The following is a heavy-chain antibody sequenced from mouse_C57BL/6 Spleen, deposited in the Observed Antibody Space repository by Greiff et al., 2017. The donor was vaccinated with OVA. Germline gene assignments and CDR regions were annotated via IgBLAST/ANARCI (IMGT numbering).Heavy chain of an antibody. J-gene: IGHJ1*03. CDR3: AKYGLLRWYFDV. Sequence: VNLMEPGPGLVQPSQSLPITCTVPGFSLTSYGVHWVRQPPGKGLEWLGVIRSGGSTDYNAAVISRLSISKDNSKSQVFFKMNSLQADDTAIYYCAKYGLLRWYFDVWGTVTTVTVSS. CDR2: IRSGGST. D-gene: IGHD2-3*01. V-gene: IGHV2-4*01. CDR1: GFSLTSYG.